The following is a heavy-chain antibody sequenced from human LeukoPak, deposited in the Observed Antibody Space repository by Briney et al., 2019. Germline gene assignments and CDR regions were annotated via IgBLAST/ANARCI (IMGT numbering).Heavy chain of an antibody. Sequence: GASVKVSCKASGYTFTSYDMHWVRQAPGQGLEWMGIINPSGGSTSYAQKFQGRVTMTRDTSTSTVYMELSSLRSEDTAVYYCAREFVLARTGYSYGYSYFDYWGQGTLVTVSS. CDR3: AREFVLARTGYSYGYSYFDY. V-gene: IGHV1-46*01. CDR2: INPSGGST. J-gene: IGHJ4*02. CDR1: GYTFTSYD. D-gene: IGHD5-18*01.